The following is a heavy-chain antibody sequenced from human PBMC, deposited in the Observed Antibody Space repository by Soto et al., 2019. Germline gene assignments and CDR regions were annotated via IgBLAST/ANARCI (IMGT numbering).Heavy chain of an antibody. D-gene: IGHD2-15*01. V-gene: IGHV1-18*01. Sequence: APVKASCEGPGYSFSRSGISWVRQPPRQGLEGVGWVSVPSGDTSSAQNFQGRVTVTTDTSTSTAYMEVGSLRSDDTAVYYCARTCRSGGSCYIEYWG. CDR1: GYSFSRSG. J-gene: IGHJ4*01. CDR3: ARTCRSGGSCYIEY. CDR2: VSVPSGDT.